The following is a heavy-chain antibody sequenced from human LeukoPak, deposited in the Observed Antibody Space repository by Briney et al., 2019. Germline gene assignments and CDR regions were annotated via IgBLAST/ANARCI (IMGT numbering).Heavy chain of an antibody. V-gene: IGHV3-74*01. Sequence: GGSLRLSCAASGFTFSSYWMHWVRQAPGKGLVWVSRINTDGSSTSYADSVKGRFTISRDNAKNTLYLQMNSLRAEDTAVYYCARAGSSWYVAFDYWGQGTLVTVSS. J-gene: IGHJ4*02. CDR3: ARAGSSWYVAFDY. D-gene: IGHD6-13*01. CDR2: INTDGSST. CDR1: GFTFSSYW.